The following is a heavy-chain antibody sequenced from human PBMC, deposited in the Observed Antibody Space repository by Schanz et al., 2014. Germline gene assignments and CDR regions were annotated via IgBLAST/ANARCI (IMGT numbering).Heavy chain of an antibody. V-gene: IGHV3-23*01. CDR1: GFTFSSYA. J-gene: IGHJ6*02. CDR3: AKEVIPVSMTVRIYDMDD. CDR2: ISGSGGTT. D-gene: IGHD4-17*01. Sequence: EVQLLESGGALVQPGGSLRLSCSASGFTFSSYAMSWVRQAPGKGLEWVSAISGSGGTTYYGDSVKGRFTISRDSSKNTLYLQMNSLRAEDTAVYYCAKEVIPVSMTVRIYDMDDWGQGTLLTVSS.